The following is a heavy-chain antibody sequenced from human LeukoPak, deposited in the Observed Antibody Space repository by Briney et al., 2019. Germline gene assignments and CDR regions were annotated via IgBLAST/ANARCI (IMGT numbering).Heavy chain of an antibody. CDR2: IIPIFGTA. J-gene: IGHJ6*03. Sequence: ASVKVSCKASGGTFISYAISWVRQAPGQGLEWMGGIIPIFGTANYAQKFQGRVTITADESTSTAYMELSSLRSEHTAVYYCARDHEVSVGQYYYYMDVWGKGTTVTISS. V-gene: IGHV1-69*13. D-gene: IGHD3-16*02. CDR1: GGTFISYA. CDR3: ARDHEVSVGQYYYYMDV.